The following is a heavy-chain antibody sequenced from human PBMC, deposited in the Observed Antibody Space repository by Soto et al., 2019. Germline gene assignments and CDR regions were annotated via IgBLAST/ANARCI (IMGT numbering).Heavy chain of an antibody. J-gene: IGHJ4*02. CDR3: GRAENTDIYWGLDN. D-gene: IGHD3-9*01. CDR1: GGSLRDYY. Sequence: SETLSLTCAVYGGSLRDYYWTWIRQSPGKGLEWIGGIAHSGFTNFNPSLKSRVIISVDASKNKSSLQLASVPAADTAVEYCGRAENTDIYWGLDNWGQGTLVTVSS. V-gene: IGHV4-34*01. CDR2: IAHSGFT.